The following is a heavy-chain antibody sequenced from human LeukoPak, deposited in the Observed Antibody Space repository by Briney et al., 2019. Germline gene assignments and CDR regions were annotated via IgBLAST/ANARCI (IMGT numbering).Heavy chain of an antibody. D-gene: IGHD3-10*01. CDR3: ARPYYYGSGSYYPLDY. CDR1: GFTFSSYW. J-gene: IGHJ4*02. V-gene: IGHV3-74*01. Sequence: PGGSLRLSCAASGFTFSSYWMHWVRQAPGKGLVWVSRIVSDGSGTTYADSVKGRFTISRDNAKNTLYLQMDSLRAEDTAVYYCARPYYYGSGSYYPLDYWGQGTLVTVSS. CDR2: IVSDGSGT.